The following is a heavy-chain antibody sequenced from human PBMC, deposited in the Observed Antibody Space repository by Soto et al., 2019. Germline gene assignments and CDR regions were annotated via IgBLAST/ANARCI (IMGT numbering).Heavy chain of an antibody. V-gene: IGHV4-38-2*02. J-gene: IGHJ5*02. CDR3: ARDYMVRGVMRWFDP. CDR2: FFIGGNT. D-gene: IGHD3-10*01. CDR1: GDPTSSGDF. Sequence: SETLSLTCTVSGDPTSSGDFCWMRQPPGKGLEWIASFFIGGNTYYNPSLKSRVTISVDKSKNQFSLKLSSVTAADTAVYYCARDYMVRGVMRWFDPWGQGTLVTVSS.